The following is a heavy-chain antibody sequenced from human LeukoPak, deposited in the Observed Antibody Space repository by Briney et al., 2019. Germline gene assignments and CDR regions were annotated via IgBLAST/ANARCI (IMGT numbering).Heavy chain of an antibody. J-gene: IGHJ5*02. CDR1: GSSISSYY. D-gene: IGHD3-9*01. CDR3: ARDPGGLRYFHP. Sequence: PSETLSLTCTVSGSSISSYYRSWIRRPAGKGLEWIGRIYASGNTNYNPSLESRVTMSVDTSKSQFSLKLRSVTAADTAVYYCARDPGGLRYFHPWGQGTLVTVSS. CDR2: IYASGNT. V-gene: IGHV4-4*07.